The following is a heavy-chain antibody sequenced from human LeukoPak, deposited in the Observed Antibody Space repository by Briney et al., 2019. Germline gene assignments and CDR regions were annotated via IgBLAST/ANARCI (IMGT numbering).Heavy chain of an antibody. J-gene: IGHJ4*02. Sequence: GGSLRLSCAASGFTFSSYDMHWVRQTTGKGLEWVSVIGTAGDTYYPGSVKGRFTISRENAKNSLYLQMNSLRAGDTAMYYCARGDSSGYQRNTKLDYWGQGTLVTVSS. V-gene: IGHV3-13*01. CDR3: ARGDSSGYQRNTKLDY. CDR2: IGTAGDT. CDR1: GFTFSSYD. D-gene: IGHD3-22*01.